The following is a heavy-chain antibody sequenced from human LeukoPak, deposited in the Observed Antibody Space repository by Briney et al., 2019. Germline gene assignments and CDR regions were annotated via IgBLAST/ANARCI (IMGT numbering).Heavy chain of an antibody. Sequence: GGSLRLSCAASGFTFSSYAMSWVRQAPGKWLEWVSAISGSGGSTYYADSVKGRFTISRDNSKNTLYLQMNSLRAEDTAVYYCAKDPMVVTQFDYWGQGTLVTVSS. CDR2: ISGSGGST. V-gene: IGHV3-23*01. D-gene: IGHD4-23*01. J-gene: IGHJ4*02. CDR1: GFTFSSYA. CDR3: AKDPMVVTQFDY.